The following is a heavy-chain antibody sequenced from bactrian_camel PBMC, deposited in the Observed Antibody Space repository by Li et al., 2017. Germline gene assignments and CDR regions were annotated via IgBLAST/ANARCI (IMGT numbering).Heavy chain of an antibody. D-gene: IGHD5*01. CDR1: SYRGC. CDR3: TALRRDGPGTCWDRQRDPENVY. CDR2: IDSLGIT. Sequence: HVQLVESGGGSVQAGGSLRLSCAASSYRGCMAWVRQAPGMEREAVASIDSLGITQYADSVKGRFTISRDNAKATLRLEMNSLKPEDTAIYYCTALRRDGPGTCWDRQRDPENVYWGQGTQVTVS. V-gene: IGHV3S53*01. J-gene: IGHJ4*01.